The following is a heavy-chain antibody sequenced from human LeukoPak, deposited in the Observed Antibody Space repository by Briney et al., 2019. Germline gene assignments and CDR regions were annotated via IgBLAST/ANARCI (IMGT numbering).Heavy chain of an antibody. CDR3: ARDSNRYSSGWYRY. CDR2: IWYDGSNK. Sequence: GRSLRLSCAASGFTFSSYGMHWVRQAPGKGLEGVAVIWYDGSNKYCADSVKGRFTISRDNSKNTLYLQMNSLRAEDTAVYYCARDSNRYSSGWYRYWGQGTLVTVSS. J-gene: IGHJ4*02. CDR1: GFTFSSYG. D-gene: IGHD6-19*01. V-gene: IGHV3-33*01.